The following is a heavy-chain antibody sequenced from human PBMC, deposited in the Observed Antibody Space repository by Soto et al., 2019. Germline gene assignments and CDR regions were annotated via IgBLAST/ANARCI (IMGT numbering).Heavy chain of an antibody. D-gene: IGHD6-13*01. V-gene: IGHV4-39*01. Sequence: SETLSLTCTVSGGSISSSSYYWGWNRQPPGKGLEWIGSIYYSGSTYYNPSLKSRVTISVDTSKNQFSLKLSSVTAADTAVYYCARLMGSSWYAYWGQGTLVTVS. CDR3: ARLMGSSWYAY. CDR1: GGSISSSSYY. J-gene: IGHJ4*02. CDR2: IYYSGST.